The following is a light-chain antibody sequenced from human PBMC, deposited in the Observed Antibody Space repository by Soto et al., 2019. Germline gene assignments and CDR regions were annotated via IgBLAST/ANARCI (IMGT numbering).Light chain of an antibody. CDR1: QSLSGN. Sequence: NVLTQSPGTLSLSPGERATLSCRASQSLSGNYLAWHQQRPGQAPRLLIYGASVRATGVPARFSGSGSGTEFTLTINSLQSEDYAVYFCQQYNNWPYTFGQGTKVDIK. J-gene: IGKJ2*01. CDR2: GAS. V-gene: IGKV3-15*01. CDR3: QQYNNWPYT.